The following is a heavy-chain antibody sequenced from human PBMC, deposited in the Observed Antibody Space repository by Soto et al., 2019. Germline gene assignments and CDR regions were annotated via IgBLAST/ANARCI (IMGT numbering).Heavy chain of an antibody. CDR1: GFSFSSYS. CDR3: ARGVGGYYDSSGPKGSDY. V-gene: IGHV3-48*02. CDR2: ISSGSTAI. J-gene: IGHJ4*02. Sequence: GGSLRLSCAASGFSFSSYSMNWVRQAPGKGLEWVSYISSGSTAIYYADSVKGRFTISRDNAKNSLYLQMNSLRDDDTAVYYCARGVGGYYDSSGPKGSDYWGQGTLVTVSS. D-gene: IGHD3-22*01.